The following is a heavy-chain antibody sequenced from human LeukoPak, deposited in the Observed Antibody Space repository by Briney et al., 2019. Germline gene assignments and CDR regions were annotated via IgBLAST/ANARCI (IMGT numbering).Heavy chain of an antibody. V-gene: IGHV4-59*01. CDR3: ARKNYDFWSGYYLSWFDP. CDR2: IYYSGST. Sequence: SETLSLTCTVSGGSISSYYWSWIRQPPGKGLEWIGYIYYSGSTNYNPSLKSRVTISVDTSKNQFSLKLSSVTAADTAVYYCARKNYDFWSGYYLSWFDPWGQGTLVTVSS. CDR1: GGSISSYY. D-gene: IGHD3-3*01. J-gene: IGHJ5*02.